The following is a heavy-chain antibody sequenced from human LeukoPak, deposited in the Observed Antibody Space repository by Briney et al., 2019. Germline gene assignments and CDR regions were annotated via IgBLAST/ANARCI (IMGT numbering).Heavy chain of an antibody. CDR1: GFTFSSYS. CDR3: ATNTAMVVWVDY. V-gene: IGHV3-23*01. J-gene: IGHJ4*02. D-gene: IGHD5-18*01. CDR2: ISGSGGST. Sequence: PGGSLRLSCAASGFTFSSYSMNWVRQAPGKGLEWVSAISGSGGSTYYADSVKGRFTISRDNSKNTLYLQMNSLRAEDTAVYYCATNTAMVVWVDYWGQGTLVTVSS.